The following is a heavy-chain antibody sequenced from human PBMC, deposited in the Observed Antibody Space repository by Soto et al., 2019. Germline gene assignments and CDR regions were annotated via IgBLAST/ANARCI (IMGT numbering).Heavy chain of an antibody. J-gene: IGHJ6*02. Sequence: QVQLVQSGAEVKKPGASVKVSCKASGYTFTSYDINWVRQATGQGLEWMGWRNPNSGNTGYAQKFQGGVTMTRNSDIITAYMHLSSRRSEDTAVYYCARDRAARRNFGVALYPHYYYGMDVWGQVTTV. D-gene: IGHD3-3*01. CDR1: GYTFTSYD. CDR3: ARDRAARRNFGVALYPHYYYGMDV. V-gene: IGHV1-8*01. CDR2: RNPNSGNT.